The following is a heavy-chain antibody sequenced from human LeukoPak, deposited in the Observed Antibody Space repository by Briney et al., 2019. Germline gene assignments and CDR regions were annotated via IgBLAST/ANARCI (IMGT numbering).Heavy chain of an antibody. CDR1: GFTFSSYG. D-gene: IGHD2-2*02. V-gene: IGHV3-33*01. CDR3: ARDSVEPLLCSSASCYSAFDI. CDR2: IWSDGSYK. J-gene: IGHJ3*02. Sequence: GGSLRLSCAASGFTFSSYGFHWVRQAPGKGLEWVAVIWSDGSYKYYADSVKGRFTISRDDSKNTLYLQMNSLRAEDTAVYYCARDSVEPLLCSSASCYSAFDIWGQGTMVTVSS.